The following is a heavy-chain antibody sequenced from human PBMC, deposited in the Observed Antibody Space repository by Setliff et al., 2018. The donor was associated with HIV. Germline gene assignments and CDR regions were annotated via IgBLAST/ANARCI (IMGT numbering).Heavy chain of an antibody. CDR1: GFNVNNKY. D-gene: IGHD3-16*02. V-gene: IGHV3-66*01. J-gene: IGHJ4*02. CDR2: IYSDDYT. Sequence: GGSLRLSCAASGFNVNNKYMSWVRQAPGKGLEWVSIIYSDDYTKYADSFKGRFAMSRDSSKNILSLQMTNLRVEDTAVYYCARELYREWDYWGQGTLVTVSS. CDR3: ARELYREWDY.